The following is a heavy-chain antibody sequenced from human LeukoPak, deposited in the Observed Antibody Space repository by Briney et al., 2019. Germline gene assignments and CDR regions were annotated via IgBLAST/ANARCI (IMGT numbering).Heavy chain of an antibody. D-gene: IGHD6-13*01. Sequence: GGSLRLSCAASAFTFSNYGMHWVRQAPGKGLEWVAFIQYDGSNKYYADSVKGRFTISRDNSKNTLYLQMNSLRAEDTAVYYCARDAAGYAAGPYWYFDLWGRGTLVTVSS. J-gene: IGHJ2*01. V-gene: IGHV3-30*02. CDR3: ARDAAGYAAGPYWYFDL. CDR1: AFTFSNYG. CDR2: IQYDGSNK.